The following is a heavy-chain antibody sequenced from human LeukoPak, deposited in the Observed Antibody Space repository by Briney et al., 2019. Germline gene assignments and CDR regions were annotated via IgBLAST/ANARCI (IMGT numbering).Heavy chain of an antibody. J-gene: IGHJ4*02. CDR2: ISGSGGST. CDR3: AKGREWLVQVFDY. Sequence: GVSLRLSCAASGFTFSSYAMSWVRQAPGKGLEWVSAISGSGGSTYYADSVKGRFTISRDNSKNTLYLQMNSLRAEDTAVYYCAKGREWLVQVFDYWGQGTLVTVSS. V-gene: IGHV3-23*01. CDR1: GFTFSSYA. D-gene: IGHD6-19*01.